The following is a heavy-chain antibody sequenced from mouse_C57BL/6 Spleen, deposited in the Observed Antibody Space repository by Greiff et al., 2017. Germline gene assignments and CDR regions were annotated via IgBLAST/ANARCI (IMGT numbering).Heavy chain of an antibody. J-gene: IGHJ2*01. CDR2: ISGGGGNT. D-gene: IGHD2-1*01. CDR3: ARHHGNYDYFDY. V-gene: IGHV5-9*01. Sequence: DVMLVESGGGLVKPGGSLKLSCAASGFTFSSYTMSWVRQTPEKRLEWVATISGGGGNTYYPDSVKGRFTISRDNAKNTLYLQMSSLRSEDTALYYCARHHGNYDYFDYWGQGTTLTVSS. CDR1: GFTFSSYT.